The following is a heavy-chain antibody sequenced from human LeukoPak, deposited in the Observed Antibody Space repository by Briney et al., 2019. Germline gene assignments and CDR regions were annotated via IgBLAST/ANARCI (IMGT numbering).Heavy chain of an antibody. D-gene: IGHD3-10*01. CDR1: GGSIRSYY. V-gene: IGHV4-59*01. Sequence: SETLSLTCTVSGGSIRSYYWIWIRQPPGKGLEWIGYIYYSGSTNYNPSLKSRVTISLDTSKNQFSLTLSSVTAADTAVYCCASGYLWFGEFDYWGQGTLVTVSS. J-gene: IGHJ4*02. CDR2: IYYSGST. CDR3: ASGYLWFGEFDY.